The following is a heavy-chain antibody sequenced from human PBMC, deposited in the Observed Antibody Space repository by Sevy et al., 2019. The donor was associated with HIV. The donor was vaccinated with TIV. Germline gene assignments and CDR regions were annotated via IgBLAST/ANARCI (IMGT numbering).Heavy chain of an antibody. J-gene: IGHJ6*02. D-gene: IGHD2-2*01. CDR3: ASGREIGVVPAYYYGMDV. Sequence: ASVKVSCKASGGTFSSYAISWVRQAPGQGLEWMGGIIPIFGTANYAQKYQGRVTITADESTSTAYMELSSLRSEDTAVDYCASGREIGVVPAYYYGMDVWGQGTTVTVSS. CDR1: GGTFSSYA. CDR2: IIPIFGTA. V-gene: IGHV1-69*13.